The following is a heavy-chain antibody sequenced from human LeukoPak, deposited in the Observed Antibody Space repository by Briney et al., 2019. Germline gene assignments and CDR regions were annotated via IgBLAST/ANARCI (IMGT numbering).Heavy chain of an antibody. CDR3: ARKLRLGGNWFDP. CDR2: IIPISGTT. D-gene: IGHD1-26*01. V-gene: IGHV1-69*13. J-gene: IGHJ5*02. Sequence: SAKVSCKTSGGTFTSYAITWVRQAPGQGLERMGKIIPISGTTNYAQKFQGRVTFTADESTSTAYMELSSLRSEDTALYYCARKLRLGGNWFDPWGQGTLVTVSS. CDR1: GGTFTSYA.